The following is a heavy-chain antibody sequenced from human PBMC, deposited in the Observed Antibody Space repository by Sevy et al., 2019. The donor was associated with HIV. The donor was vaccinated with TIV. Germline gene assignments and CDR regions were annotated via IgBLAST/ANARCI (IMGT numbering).Heavy chain of an antibody. CDR3: ATSPGLRYFDWFGY. CDR1: VYSISSGYY. CDR2: IYHSGST. D-gene: IGHD3-9*01. V-gene: IGHV4-38-2*02. Sequence: SETLSLTCTVSVYSISSGYYWGWIRQPPGKGLEWIGSIYHSGSTYYNPSLKSRVTISVDTSKNQFSLKLSSVTAADTAVYYCATSPGLRYFDWFGYWGQGTLVTVSS. J-gene: IGHJ5*01.